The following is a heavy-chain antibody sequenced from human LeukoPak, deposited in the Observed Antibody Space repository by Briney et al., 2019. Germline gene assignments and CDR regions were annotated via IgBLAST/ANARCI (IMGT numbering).Heavy chain of an antibody. CDR3: ATVGRAARPGY. D-gene: IGHD6-6*01. V-gene: IGHV3-48*03. Sequence: PGGSLRLSCAASGFTLSSYEMNWVRQDPGKGLEWFSYISYSGSPIYYADSVKGRFTISRDNAKNSLYLQMNSLRAEDTAVYYCATVGRAARPGYWAQGTLVTVSS. J-gene: IGHJ4*02. CDR2: ISYSGSPI. CDR1: GFTLSSYE.